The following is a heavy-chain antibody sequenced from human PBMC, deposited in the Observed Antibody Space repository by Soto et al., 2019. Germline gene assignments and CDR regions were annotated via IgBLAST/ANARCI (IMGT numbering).Heavy chain of an antibody. J-gene: IGHJ5*02. Sequence: GGSLRLSCAASGFTFSSYWMHWVRQAPGKGLVWVSRINSDGSSTSYADSVKGRFTISRDNAKNTLYLQMNSLRAEDTAVYYCARGHCSGGSCYRMYNWFDPWGQGTLVTVSS. D-gene: IGHD2-15*01. CDR1: GFTFSSYW. V-gene: IGHV3-74*01. CDR3: ARGHCSGGSCYRMYNWFDP. CDR2: INSDGSST.